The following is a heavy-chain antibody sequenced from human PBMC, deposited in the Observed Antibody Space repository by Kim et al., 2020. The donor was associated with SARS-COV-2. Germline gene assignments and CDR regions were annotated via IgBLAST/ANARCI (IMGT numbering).Heavy chain of an antibody. CDR3: ARGVYYDSSGSYNWFDP. CDR2: IYHSGST. V-gene: IGHV4-4*02. D-gene: IGHD3-22*01. CDR1: GGSISSSNW. Sequence: SETLSLTCAVSGGSISSSNWWSWVRQPPGKGLEWIGEIYHSGSTNYNPSLKSRVTISVDKSKNQFSLKLSSVTAADTAVYYCARGVYYDSSGSYNWFDPWGQGTLVTVSS. J-gene: IGHJ5*02.